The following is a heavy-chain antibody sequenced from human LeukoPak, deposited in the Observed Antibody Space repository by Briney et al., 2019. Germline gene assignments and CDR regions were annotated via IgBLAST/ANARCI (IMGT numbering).Heavy chain of an antibody. CDR2: IYPGDSDT. J-gene: IGHJ5*02. D-gene: IGHD3-22*01. CDR1: GYSFTTYW. CDR3: ARGGDYYDSSGYYYDSWFDP. Sequence: GESLKISCKGSGYSFTTYWIGWVRQMPGKGLEWMGIIYPGDSDTRYSPSFQGQVTISADKSISTAYLQWGGLKASDTAMYYCARGGDYYDSSGYYYDSWFDPWGQGTLVTVSS. V-gene: IGHV5-51*01.